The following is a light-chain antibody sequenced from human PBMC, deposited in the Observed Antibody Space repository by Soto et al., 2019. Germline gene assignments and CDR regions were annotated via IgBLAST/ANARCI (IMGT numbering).Light chain of an antibody. CDR2: EVT. CDR1: TSDFGVYNY. V-gene: IGLV2-14*01. Sequence: QSVLTQPASVSGSPGQSITISCTGTTSDFGVYNYVSWYQHHPGKAPKLLIYEVTNRHSGVSNRFSGSKSGRTASLTISGPQAEDEADYYCSSYTSSTDYVFGTGTKVTVL. CDR3: SSYTSSTDYV. J-gene: IGLJ1*01.